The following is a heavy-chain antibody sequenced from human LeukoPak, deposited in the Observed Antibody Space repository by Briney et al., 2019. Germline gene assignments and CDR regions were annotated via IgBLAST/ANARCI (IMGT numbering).Heavy chain of an antibody. V-gene: IGHV3-53*01. D-gene: IGHD1-1*01. Sequence: GGSLRLSCAASGFTVSSNYMSWVRQAPGKGLEWVSVIYSGGSTYYADSVKGRFTISRDNSKNTLYLQMNSLRAEDPAVYYCARPGVTGYYYMDVWGKGTTVTVSS. CDR3: ARPGVTGYYYMDV. CDR2: IYSGGST. CDR1: GFTVSSNY. J-gene: IGHJ6*03.